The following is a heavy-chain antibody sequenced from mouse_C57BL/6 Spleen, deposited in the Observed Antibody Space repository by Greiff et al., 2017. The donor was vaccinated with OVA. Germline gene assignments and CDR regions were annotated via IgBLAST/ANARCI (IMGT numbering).Heavy chain of an antibody. CDR3: AREEDDGYLFAY. CDR2: ISYDGSN. Sequence: VQLKESGPGLVKPSQSLSLTCSVTGYSITSGYYWNWIRQFPGNKLEWMGYISYDGSNNYNPSLKNRISITRDTSKNQFFLKLNSVTTEDTATYYCAREEDDGYLFAYWGQGTLVTVSA. D-gene: IGHD2-3*01. V-gene: IGHV3-6*01. CDR1: GYSITSGYY. J-gene: IGHJ3*01.